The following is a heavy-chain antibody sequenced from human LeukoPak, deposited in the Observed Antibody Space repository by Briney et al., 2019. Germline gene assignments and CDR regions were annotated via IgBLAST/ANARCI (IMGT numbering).Heavy chain of an antibody. D-gene: IGHD6-6*01. V-gene: IGHV1-18*01. CDR2: ICAYNGNT. J-gene: IGHJ4*02. Sequence: ASVKVSCKASGYTFTSYGISWVRQAPGQGLEWMGWICAYNGNTNYAQKLQGRVTMTTDTSTSTAYMELRSLRSDDTAVYYCARAKEGLYSSSSSDDYWGQGTLVTVSS. CDR1: GYTFTSYG. CDR3: ARAKEGLYSSSSSDDY.